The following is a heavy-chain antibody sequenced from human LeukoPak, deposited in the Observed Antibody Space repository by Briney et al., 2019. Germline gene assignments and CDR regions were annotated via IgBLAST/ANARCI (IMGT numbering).Heavy chain of an antibody. Sequence: SQTLSLTCTVSGGSISSGGYYWSWIRQHPGKGLEWIGYIYYSGSTYYNPSLKSRVTIPVDTSKNQFSLKLSSVTAADTAVYYCARGTTVGIYYYYGMDVWGQGTTVTVSS. CDR1: GGSISSGGYY. J-gene: IGHJ6*02. V-gene: IGHV4-31*03. CDR2: IYYSGST. CDR3: ARGTTVGIYYYYGMDV. D-gene: IGHD4-11*01.